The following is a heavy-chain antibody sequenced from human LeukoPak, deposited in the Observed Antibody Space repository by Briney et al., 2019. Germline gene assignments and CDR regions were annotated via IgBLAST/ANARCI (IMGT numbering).Heavy chain of an antibody. CDR2: ISTTSRYT. CDR3: ARGHYGMDV. J-gene: IGHJ6*02. V-gene: IGHV3-21*05. CDR1: GFTFSSYW. Sequence: PGGSLRLSCAASGFTFSSYWMSWVRQAPGKGLEWVSYISTTSRYTDYADSVKGRFTISRDNAKNSLFLQMNSLRAEDTAVYYCARGHYGMDVWGQGTTVTVSS.